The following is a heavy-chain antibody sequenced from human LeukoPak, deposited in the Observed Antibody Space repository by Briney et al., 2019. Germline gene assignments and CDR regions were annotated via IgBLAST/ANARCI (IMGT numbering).Heavy chain of an antibody. CDR3: ARRRIAAAGASFDY. V-gene: IGHV4-59*01. CDR2: IYYSGST. J-gene: IGHJ4*02. CDR1: GGSISSYY. D-gene: IGHD6-13*01. Sequence: SETLSLTCTVSGGSISSYYWSWIRQPPGKGLEWIGYIYYSGSTNYNPSLKSRVTISVDTSKNQFSLKLSSVTAADTAVYYCARRRIAAAGASFDYWGQGTLVTVSS.